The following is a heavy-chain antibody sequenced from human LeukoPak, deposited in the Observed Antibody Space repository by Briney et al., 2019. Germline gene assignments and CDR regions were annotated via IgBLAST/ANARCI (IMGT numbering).Heavy chain of an antibody. D-gene: IGHD6-6*01. CDR1: GGSISSGDYY. CDR3: ASWGAARTYDY. V-gene: IGHV4-30-4*08. J-gene: IGHJ4*02. Sequence: SETLSLTCTVSGGSISSGDYYWSWIRQPPGKGLEWIGYIYYSGGTYYNPSLKSRVTISVDTSKNQFSLKLSSVTAADTAVYYCASWGAARTYDYWGQGTLVTVSS. CDR2: IYYSGGT.